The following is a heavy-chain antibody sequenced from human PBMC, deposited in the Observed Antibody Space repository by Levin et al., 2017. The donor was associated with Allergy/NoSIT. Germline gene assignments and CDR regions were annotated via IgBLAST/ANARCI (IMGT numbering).Heavy chain of an antibody. V-gene: IGHV1-18*01. Sequence: GESLKISCKASGYTFISYGISWVRQAPGQGLEWMGWISTYNGNTIHAQRLQGRVSMTTDTSTSTAYMELRSLRSDDTAVYYCARDLPDVWSVYYYSGMDVWGQGTTVTVSS. CDR2: ISTYNGNT. J-gene: IGHJ6*02. CDR1: GYTFISYG. D-gene: IGHD3-3*01. CDR3: ARDLPDVWSVYYYSGMDV.